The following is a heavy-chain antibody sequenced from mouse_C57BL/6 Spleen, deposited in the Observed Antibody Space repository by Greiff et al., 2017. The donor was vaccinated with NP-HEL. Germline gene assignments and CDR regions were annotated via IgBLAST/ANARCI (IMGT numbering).Heavy chain of an antibody. CDR1: GYTFTSYG. CDR3: AKGNYYGSRDYFDY. Sequence: VQLQQSGAELARPGASVKLSCKASGYTFTSYGISWVKQRTGQGLEWIGEIYPRSGNTYYNEKFKGKATLTAYKSSSTAYMELRSLTSEDSAVYFCAKGNYYGSRDYFDYWGQGTTLTVSS. D-gene: IGHD1-1*01. CDR2: IYPRSGNT. J-gene: IGHJ2*01. V-gene: IGHV1-81*01.